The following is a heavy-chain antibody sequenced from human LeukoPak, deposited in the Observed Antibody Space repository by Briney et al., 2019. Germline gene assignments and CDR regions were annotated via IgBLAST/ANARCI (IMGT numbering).Heavy chain of an antibody. CDR3: ARDYSGWSLDP. V-gene: IGHV3-48*03. J-gene: IGHJ5*02. CDR2: ISDGGKTK. Sequence: GGSLRLSCAASGFTFRSSEMNWVRQAPGKGLEWVSYISDGGKTKYYADSVKGRFTISRDNAKNSLYLQMNSLRAEDTAVYYCARDYSGWSLDPWGQGTLVTVSS. D-gene: IGHD5-12*01. CDR1: GFTFRSSE.